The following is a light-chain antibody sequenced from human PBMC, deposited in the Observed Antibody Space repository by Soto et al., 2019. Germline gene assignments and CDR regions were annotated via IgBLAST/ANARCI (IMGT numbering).Light chain of an antibody. CDR2: SND. V-gene: IGLV1-44*01. CDR3: AAWDDSLNGVL. CDR1: SSNIGGKA. Sequence: QPVLTQPPSASGTPGQRVTISCYGSSSNIGGKAVSWYQHLPGTAPKLLIYSNDQRPSGVPDRFSGSKSGTSASLAISGLQSEDEADYYCAAWDDSLNGVLFGGGTKLTVL. J-gene: IGLJ2*01.